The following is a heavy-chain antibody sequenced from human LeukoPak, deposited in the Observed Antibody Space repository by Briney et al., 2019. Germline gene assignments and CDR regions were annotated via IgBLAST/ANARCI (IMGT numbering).Heavy chain of an antibody. D-gene: IGHD6-13*01. CDR2: IIPIFGTA. J-gene: IGHJ4*02. CDR1: GGTFSSYA. Sequence: ASVKVSCKASGGTFSSYAISWARQAPGQGLEWMGGIIPIFGTANYAQKFQGRVTITADESTSTAYMELSSLRSEDTAVYYCAREPLSSSWPPDYWGQGTLVTVSS. V-gene: IGHV1-69*13. CDR3: AREPLSSSWPPDY.